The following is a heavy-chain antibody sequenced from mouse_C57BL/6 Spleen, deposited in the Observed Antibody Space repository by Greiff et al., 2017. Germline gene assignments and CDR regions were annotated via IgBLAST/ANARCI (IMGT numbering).Heavy chain of an antibody. CDR3: ARDYGSSPYFDY. J-gene: IGHJ2*01. Sequence: QVQLQQSGAELVKPGASVKISCKASGYAFSSSWMNWVKQRPGKGLEWIGQMYPGEVDTNYNGKFKGKATLTAAKSSSTAYMQLSSLTSEDSAVYACARDYGSSPYFDYWGQGTTLTVSS. D-gene: IGHD1-1*01. V-gene: IGHV1-80*01. CDR2: MYPGEVDT. CDR1: GYAFSSSW.